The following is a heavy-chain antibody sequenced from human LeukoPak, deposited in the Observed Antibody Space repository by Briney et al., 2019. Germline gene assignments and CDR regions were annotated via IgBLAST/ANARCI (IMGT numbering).Heavy chain of an antibody. V-gene: IGHV4-4*09. CDR3: ARQYYYDSSGFAFDI. CDR1: GDGISDIY. D-gene: IGHD3-22*01. Sequence: SETLSLTCAVSGDGISDIYWSWIRQPPGKGLEWIGFIHTSGSTYYVPSLKSRVTMSVDTSKNQFSLKLSSVTAADTAVYYCARQYYYDSSGFAFDIWGQGTMVTVSS. CDR2: IHTSGST. J-gene: IGHJ3*02.